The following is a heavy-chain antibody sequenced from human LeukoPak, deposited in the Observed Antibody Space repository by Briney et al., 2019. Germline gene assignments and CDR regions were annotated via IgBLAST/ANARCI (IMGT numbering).Heavy chain of an antibody. V-gene: IGHV4-59*01. D-gene: IGHD2-2*03. Sequence: PSETLSLTCTVSGGSISSYYWSWFRQPPGKGLEWIGYIYYSGSTNYNPSLKSRVTISVDTSKNQFSLKLSSVTAADTAVYYCARGMDYFDYWGQGTLVTVSS. CDR3: ARGMDYFDY. J-gene: IGHJ4*02. CDR1: GGSISSYY. CDR2: IYYSGST.